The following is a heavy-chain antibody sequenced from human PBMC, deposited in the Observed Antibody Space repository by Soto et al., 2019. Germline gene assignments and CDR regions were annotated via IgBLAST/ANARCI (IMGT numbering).Heavy chain of an antibody. CDR2: ISWDGGST. Sequence: PGGSLRLSCAASGFTFDDYAMHWVRQAPGKGLEWVSLISWDGGSTYYADSVKGRFTISRDNSKNSLYLQMNSLRAEDTALYYFGKGFGGYVSNYNYYGMDVWGQGTTVTVSS. CDR3: GKGFGGYVSNYNYYGMDV. J-gene: IGHJ6*02. CDR1: GFTFDDYA. D-gene: IGHD5-12*01. V-gene: IGHV3-43D*04.